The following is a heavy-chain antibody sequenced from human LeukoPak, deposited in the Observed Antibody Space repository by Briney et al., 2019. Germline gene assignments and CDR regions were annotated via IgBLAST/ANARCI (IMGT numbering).Heavy chain of an antibody. Sequence: PGGSLRLSCAASGFTFSDHYMDWVRQAPGKGLEWVGRVRNKTKSYTTEYAASVNGRFTISRDDSKNSLYLQMNSLKIEDTAVYYCARVEGCTNGVCYYYFDYWGQGTLVTVSS. CDR2: VRNKTKSYTT. D-gene: IGHD2-8*01. V-gene: IGHV3-72*01. CDR3: ARVEGCTNGVCYYYFDY. CDR1: GFTFSDHY. J-gene: IGHJ4*02.